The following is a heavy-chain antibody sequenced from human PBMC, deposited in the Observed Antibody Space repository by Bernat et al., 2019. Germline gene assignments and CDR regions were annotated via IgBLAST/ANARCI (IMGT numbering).Heavy chain of an antibody. CDR1: GYTFTGYY. J-gene: IGHJ6*02. Sequence: QVQLVQSGAEVKKPGASVKVSCKASGYTFTGYYMHWVRQAPGQGLEWMGWINPNRGGTNYAQKFQGWVTMTRDTSISTAYMELSRLRSDDTAVYYCARDAITGTFADYGMDVWGQGTTVTVSS. CDR2: INPNRGGT. CDR3: ARDAITGTFADYGMDV. V-gene: IGHV1-2*04. D-gene: IGHD1/OR15-1a*01.